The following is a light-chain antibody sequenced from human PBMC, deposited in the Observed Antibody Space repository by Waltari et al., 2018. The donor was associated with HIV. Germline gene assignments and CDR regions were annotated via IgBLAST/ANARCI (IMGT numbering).Light chain of an antibody. Sequence: QSVLTQPPSASGTPGQRVTISCSGSSSNIGSNTVNWYQQLPGTAPKLLIYSNNQRPSGVPDRFSASKSGTSASLTITGLQAEDEADYFCQSYDITLSASVVFGGGTKLTVL. CDR3: QSYDITLSASVV. V-gene: IGLV1-44*01. CDR1: SSNIGSNT. J-gene: IGLJ2*01. CDR2: SNN.